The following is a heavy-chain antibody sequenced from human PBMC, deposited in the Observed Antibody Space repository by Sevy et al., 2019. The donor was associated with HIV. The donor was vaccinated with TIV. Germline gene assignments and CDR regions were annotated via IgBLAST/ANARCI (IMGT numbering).Heavy chain of an antibody. V-gene: IGHV3-9*01. CDR3: AKVINRGCDGINCYPYYYYFYGLDV. D-gene: IGHD2-21*01. CDR2: VSWNSRNI. J-gene: IGHJ6*02. Sequence: GGSLRLSCAASGFPFNDHAMHWVRQVPGKGLEWVSGVSWNSRNIGYADSVKGRFTISRDNANHFLYLEMNSLRPEDTAVYYCAKVINRGCDGINCYPYYYYFYGLDVWGQGTTVTVSS. CDR1: GFPFNDHA.